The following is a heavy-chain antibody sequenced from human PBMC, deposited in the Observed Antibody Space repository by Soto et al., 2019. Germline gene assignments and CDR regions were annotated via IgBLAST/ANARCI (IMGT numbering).Heavy chain of an antibody. J-gene: IGHJ4*01. D-gene: IGHD6-19*01. Sequence: PSETLSLTCSVSFGSVTSNSYHWGWIRQPPGEGLEWIGSISYTGTTYYSPSLKRRVTISADTSKRQFSLKLDSATAADTALYYCATAVAGAYWGHGTLVTVSS. CDR2: ISYTGTT. CDR3: ATAVAGAY. V-gene: IGHV4-39*01. CDR1: FGSVTSNSYH.